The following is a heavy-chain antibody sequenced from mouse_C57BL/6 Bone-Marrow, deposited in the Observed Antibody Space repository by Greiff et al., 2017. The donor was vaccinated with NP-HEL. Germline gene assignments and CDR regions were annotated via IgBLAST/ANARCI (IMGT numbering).Heavy chain of an antibody. J-gene: IGHJ4*01. V-gene: IGHV1-50*01. CDR3: ARSYYDSSYRDAMDY. CDR2: IDPSDSYT. CDR1: GYTFTSYW. Sequence: QVQLQQSGAELVKPGASVKLSCKASGYTFTSYWMQWVKQRPGQGLEWIGEIDPSDSYTNYNQKFKGKATLTVATSSSTAYMQLSSRTSEDSAFYYCARSYYDSSYRDAMDYWGQGTSVTVSS. D-gene: IGHD1-1*01.